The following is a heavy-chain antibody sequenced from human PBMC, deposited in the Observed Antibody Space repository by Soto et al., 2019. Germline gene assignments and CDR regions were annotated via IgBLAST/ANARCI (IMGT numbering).Heavy chain of an antibody. CDR1: GFSLSTSGVG. Sequence: QITLKESGPTLVKPTQTLTLTCTFSGFSLSTSGVGVGWIRQPPGKALEWLALIYWDDDKRYSPSLKSRLSITKDTSKNQVVLTMTNMDPVDTATYYCAHGHAPYNWNDAPFDYWGQGTLVTVSS. CDR2: IYWDDDK. V-gene: IGHV2-5*02. D-gene: IGHD1-1*01. CDR3: AHGHAPYNWNDAPFDY. J-gene: IGHJ4*02.